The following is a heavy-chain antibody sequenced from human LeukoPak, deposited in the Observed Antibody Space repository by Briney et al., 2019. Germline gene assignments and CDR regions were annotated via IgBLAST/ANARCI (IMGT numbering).Heavy chain of an antibody. CDR2: INHSGST. V-gene: IGHV4-34*01. CDR3: ARHYLGPGYMDV. J-gene: IGHJ6*03. D-gene: IGHD3-16*01. Sequence: TSETLSLTCTVSGGSISSYYWSWIRQPPGKGLEWIGEINHSGSTNYNPSLKSRVTISVDTSKNQFSLKLSSVTAADTAVYYCARHYLGPGYMDVWGKGTTVTISS. CDR1: GGSISSYY.